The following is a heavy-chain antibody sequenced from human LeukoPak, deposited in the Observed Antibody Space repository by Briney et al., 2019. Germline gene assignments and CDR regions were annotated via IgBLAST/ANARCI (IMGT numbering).Heavy chain of an antibody. CDR2: IYYTGST. CDR3: ARDSGSGTYY. D-gene: IGHD6-19*01. J-gene: IGHJ4*02. CDR1: GGSISSYY. V-gene: IGHV4-59*01. Sequence: SETLSLTCTVSGGSISSYYWSWIRQPPGKGLEWIGHIYYTGSTNYNPSLKSRVTISIDTSKNQFSLQLSSVTAADTAVYYCARDSGSGTYYWGQGTLVTVSS.